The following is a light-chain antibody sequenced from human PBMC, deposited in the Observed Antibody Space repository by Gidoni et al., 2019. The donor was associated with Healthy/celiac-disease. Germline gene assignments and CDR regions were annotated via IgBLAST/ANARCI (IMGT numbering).Light chain of an antibody. CDR3: QQYNSYLYT. CDR1: QSISSW. Sequence: DIQMTQSPSTLSASVGDRVTITCRDSQSISSWLAWYQQKPGKAPKLLIYKASSLESGVPSRFSGSGSGTEFTLTISSLQPDDFATYYCQQYNSYLYTFGHGTKLEIK. V-gene: IGKV1-5*03. CDR2: KAS. J-gene: IGKJ2*01.